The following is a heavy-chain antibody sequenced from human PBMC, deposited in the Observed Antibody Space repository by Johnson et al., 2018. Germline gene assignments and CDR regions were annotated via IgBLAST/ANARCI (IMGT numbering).Heavy chain of an antibody. J-gene: IGHJ6*03. D-gene: IGHD2-2*02. Sequence: QLVQSGGGVVQPGRSLRXSCAASGFTFSSYAMHWVRQAPGQGLEWVAVISYDGSNKYYADSVKGRLTISRDNSKNTLYLQMNSLRAEDTAVYYCARDGGAIAYYYDYYMDVWGKGTTVTVSS. CDR1: GFTFSSYA. CDR3: ARDGGAIAYYYDYYMDV. V-gene: IGHV3-30-3*01. CDR2: ISYDGSNK.